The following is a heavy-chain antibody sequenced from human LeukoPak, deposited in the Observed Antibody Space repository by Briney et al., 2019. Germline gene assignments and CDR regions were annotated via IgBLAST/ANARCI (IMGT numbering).Heavy chain of an antibody. J-gene: IGHJ4*02. Sequence: PSQTLSLTCTVSGGSISSGSYYWSWIRQPAGKGLEWIGRIYTSGSTNYNPSLKSRVTISVDTSKNQFSLKMSSMTAAITGVYYCASSSGWSSFLFFDYGGQRTLVTVSS. D-gene: IGHD6-19*01. CDR2: IYTSGST. CDR3: ASSSGWSSFLFFDY. V-gene: IGHV4-61*02. CDR1: GGSISSGSYY.